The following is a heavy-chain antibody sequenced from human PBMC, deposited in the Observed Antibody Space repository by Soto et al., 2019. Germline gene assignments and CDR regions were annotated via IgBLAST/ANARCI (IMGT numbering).Heavy chain of an antibody. D-gene: IGHD3-10*01. J-gene: IGHJ6*02. V-gene: IGHV3-23*01. CDR3: AKVKESGSGSYYPPYYYGMDV. CDR1: GFTFSSYA. Sequence: PGGSLRLSCAASGFTFSSYAMSWVRQAPGKGLEWVSAISGSGGSTYYADSVKGRFTISRDNSKNTLYLKMNSPRAEDTAVYYCAKVKESGSGSYYPPYYYGMDVWGQGTTVTVSS. CDR2: ISGSGGST.